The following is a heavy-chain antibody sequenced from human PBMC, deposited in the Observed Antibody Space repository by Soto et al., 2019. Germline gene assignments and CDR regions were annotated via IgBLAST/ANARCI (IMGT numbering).Heavy chain of an antibody. Sequence: QVQLVQSGAEVKKPGASVKVSCKASGYTFTSYAISWVRQAPGQGLEWMGWISAYNGNTNYAQELQGRVTMTTDTSPTTAYTGLRSLSSDDTAVYYCARSGSPAGYWGQGTLVTVSS. J-gene: IGHJ4*02. CDR3: ARSGSPAGY. V-gene: IGHV1-18*01. CDR1: GYTFTSYA. CDR2: ISAYNGNT. D-gene: IGHD3-10*01.